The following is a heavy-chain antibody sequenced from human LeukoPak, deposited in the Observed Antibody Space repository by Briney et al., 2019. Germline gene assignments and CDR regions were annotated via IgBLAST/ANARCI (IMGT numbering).Heavy chain of an antibody. J-gene: IGHJ4*02. CDR3: ARRRGGYSSDYFDY. CDR1: GFMFSNYA. Sequence: GGSLRLSCAASGFMFSNYAMSWVRQAPGKGLEWVSVIYSGGSTYYADSVKGRFTISRDNSKNTLYLQMNSLRAEDTAVYYCARRRGGYSSDYFDYWGQGTLVTVSS. D-gene: IGHD5-18*01. V-gene: IGHV3-53*01. CDR2: IYSGGST.